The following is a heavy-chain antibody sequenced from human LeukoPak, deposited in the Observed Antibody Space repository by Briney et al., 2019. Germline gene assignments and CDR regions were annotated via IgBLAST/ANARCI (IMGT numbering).Heavy chain of an antibody. J-gene: IGHJ3*02. Sequence: GGSLRLSCAVSGSTFSSYAMRWVRQAPGKGLEWVSAICGSGGSTYYADSVEGRFTISRDNSKNRLYLQMTSLRAEDTAVYYCAKDPDYEAFDIWGQGTMVTVSS. CDR2: ICGSGGST. V-gene: IGHV3-23*01. D-gene: IGHD4-17*01. CDR3: AKDPDYEAFDI. CDR1: GSTFSSYA.